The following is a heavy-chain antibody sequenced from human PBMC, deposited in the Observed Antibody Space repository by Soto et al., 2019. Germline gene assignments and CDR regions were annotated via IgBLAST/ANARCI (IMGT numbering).Heavy chain of an antibody. V-gene: IGHV4-59*08. CDR2: IYYNGSA. D-gene: IGHD4-17*01. CDR3: ARQSNYGAKDAFDI. Sequence: SETLSLTCIVSGGSISSYYWSWIRQPPGKGLEWIGYIYYNGSAYYNPSLKSRVTISVDTSKNQFSLKLSSVTAADTAVYYCARQSNYGAKDAFDIWGQGTMVTVSS. CDR1: GGSISSYY. J-gene: IGHJ3*02.